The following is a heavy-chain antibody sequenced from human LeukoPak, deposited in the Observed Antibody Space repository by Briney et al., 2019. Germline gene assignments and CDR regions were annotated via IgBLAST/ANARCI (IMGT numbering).Heavy chain of an antibody. Sequence: GGSLRLSCAASGFTFSDYYMSWIRQAPGKGLEWVSSISSSSSYIYYADSVKGRFTISRDNAKNSLYLQMNSLRAEDTAVYYCAREVQLSGYDFEYFDYWGQGTLVTVSS. V-gene: IGHV3-11*06. CDR2: ISSSSSYI. CDR3: AREVQLSGYDFEYFDY. CDR1: GFTFSDYY. J-gene: IGHJ4*02. D-gene: IGHD5-12*01.